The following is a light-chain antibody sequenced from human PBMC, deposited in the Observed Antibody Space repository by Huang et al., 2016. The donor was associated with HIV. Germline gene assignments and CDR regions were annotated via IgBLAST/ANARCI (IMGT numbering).Light chain of an antibody. Sequence: VLTQSPATLSLSPGERATLSCRASQSVSTYLAWYQQRPGQPPRLLIYDASNRATGIPARCSGSGAGTDFTLTISSLEPEDFAVYYWQQRSNWLTFGGGTKV. V-gene: IGKV3-11*01. J-gene: IGKJ4*01. CDR3: QQRSNWLT. CDR2: DAS. CDR1: QSVSTY.